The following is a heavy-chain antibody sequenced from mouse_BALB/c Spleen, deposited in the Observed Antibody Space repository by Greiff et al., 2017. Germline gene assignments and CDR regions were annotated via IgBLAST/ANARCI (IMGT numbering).Heavy chain of an antibody. J-gene: IGHJ3*01. Sequence: VQLQQSGAELVRSGASVKLSCTASGFNIKDYYMHWVKQRPEQGLEWIGWIDPENGDTEYAPKFQGKATMTADTSSNTAYLQLSSLTSEDTAVYYCARSYHYDSFAYWGQGTLVTVSA. V-gene: IGHV14-4*02. CDR2: IDPENGDT. CDR1: GFNIKDYY. CDR3: ARSYHYDSFAY. D-gene: IGHD2-4*01.